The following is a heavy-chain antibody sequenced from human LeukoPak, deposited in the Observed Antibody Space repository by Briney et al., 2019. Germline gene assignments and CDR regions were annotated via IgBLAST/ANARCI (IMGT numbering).Heavy chain of an antibody. CDR2: INHSGST. CDR1: GGSFSGYY. CDR3: ARVSLVFSRRYAMDV. Sequence: SETLSLTCAVYGGSFSGYYWSWIRQPPGKGLEWIGEINHSGSTNYNPSLKSRVTISVDTSKNQFSLKLSSVTAADRAVYYCARVSLVFSRRYAMDVWGQGTTVTVSS. V-gene: IGHV4-34*01. D-gene: IGHD2-8*02. J-gene: IGHJ6*02.